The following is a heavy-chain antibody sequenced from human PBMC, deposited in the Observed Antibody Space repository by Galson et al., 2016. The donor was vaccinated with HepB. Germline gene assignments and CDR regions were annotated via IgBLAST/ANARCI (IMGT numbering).Heavy chain of an antibody. V-gene: IGHV3-23*01. CDR1: GFTVSSYI. J-gene: IGHJ4*02. CDR3: AKLMGDWGDRSTGFVDY. Sequence: SLRLSCAASGFTVSSYIMSWVRQAPGKRLEWVAAISGSGYDTYYTDAAEGRFTISKDKSRNTVYLHMNNLRAEDTAIYYCAKLMGDWGDRSTGFVDYWGQGTLVTVSS. CDR2: ISGSGYDT. D-gene: IGHD1-1*01.